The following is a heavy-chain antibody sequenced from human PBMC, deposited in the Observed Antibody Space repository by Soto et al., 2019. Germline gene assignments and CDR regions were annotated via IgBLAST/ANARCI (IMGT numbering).Heavy chain of an antibody. D-gene: IGHD3-3*02. Sequence: GXSVKVTCKASGYTLTGYYLHWVRQAPGQGLEWMGWINPNRGDTSYAQKFQGRVAMTRNMSTSTVYLELSSLKSDDTAVFYCARDEHFWGQGSMVTV. CDR2: INPNRGDT. CDR1: GYTLTGYY. V-gene: IGHV1-2*02. J-gene: IGHJ4*02. CDR3: ARDEHF.